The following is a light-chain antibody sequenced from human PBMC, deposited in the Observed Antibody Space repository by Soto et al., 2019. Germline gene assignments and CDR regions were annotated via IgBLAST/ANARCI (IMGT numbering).Light chain of an antibody. V-gene: IGLV1-44*01. J-gene: IGLJ1*01. Sequence: SVLTQPPSASGTPRQRITISCSGSSSNIGDNPVNWYQQLPGAAPKLLIYINDQRPSGVPDRFSGSKSGTSASLAISGLQPEDEADYYCAAWDDSLNALFGTGNKVTVL. CDR1: SSNIGDNP. CDR2: IND. CDR3: AAWDDSLNAL.